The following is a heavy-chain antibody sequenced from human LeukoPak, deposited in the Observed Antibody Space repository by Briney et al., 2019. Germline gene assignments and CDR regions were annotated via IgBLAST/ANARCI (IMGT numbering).Heavy chain of an antibody. Sequence: SETLSLTCTVSGGSISSYYWSWIRQPPGKGLEWIGYIYYSGSTNYNPSLKGRVTISVDTSKNQFSLKLSSVTAADTAVYYCARDDFWSGMDVWGKGTTVTVSS. V-gene: IGHV4-59*01. D-gene: IGHD3-3*01. CDR3: ARDDFWSGMDV. CDR2: IYYSGST. CDR1: GGSISSYY. J-gene: IGHJ6*04.